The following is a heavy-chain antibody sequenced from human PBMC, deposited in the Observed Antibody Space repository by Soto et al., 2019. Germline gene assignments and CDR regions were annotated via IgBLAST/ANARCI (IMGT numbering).Heavy chain of an antibody. V-gene: IGHV1-69*06. CDR1: GGTXTSYA. J-gene: IGHJ4*02. CDR2: IIPIFGTA. Sequence: SXKVSFKASGGTXTSYAISLVRQAPGQGLEWMGGIIPIFGTANYAQKFQGRVTITADKSTSTAYMELRSLRSEDTAVYYCASRGYSYGPFDYWGQGTLVTVSS. D-gene: IGHD5-18*01. CDR3: ASRGYSYGPFDY.